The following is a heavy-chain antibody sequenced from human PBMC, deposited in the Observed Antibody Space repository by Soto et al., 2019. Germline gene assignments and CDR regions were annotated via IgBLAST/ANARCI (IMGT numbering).Heavy chain of an antibody. D-gene: IGHD6-13*01. Sequence: GASVKVSCKASGYTFTGYYMHWVRHAPGQGLEWMGWINPNSGGTNYAQKFQGWVTMTRDTSISTAYMELSRLRSDDTAVYYCARAKAYSSSWYKSSYYYYMDVWGKVTRVTVSS. V-gene: IGHV1-2*04. J-gene: IGHJ6*03. CDR2: INPNSGGT. CDR3: ARAKAYSSSWYKSSYYYYMDV. CDR1: GYTFTGYY.